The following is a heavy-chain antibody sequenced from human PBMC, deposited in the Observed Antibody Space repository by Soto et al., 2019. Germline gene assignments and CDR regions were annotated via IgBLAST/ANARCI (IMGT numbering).Heavy chain of an antibody. J-gene: IGHJ4*02. V-gene: IGHV3-21*04. D-gene: IGHD4-17*01. Sequence: PGGNLGLSCAASGFIFSSYTMAWVRQAPGKGLEWVSSISSSSSNIEYADSVKGRFSVSRDNANNSLFLPINSLRAEDTAIYYCAREDYAGASPRFDYWGLGVLVSVSS. CDR1: GFIFSSYT. CDR2: ISSSSSNI. CDR3: AREDYAGASPRFDY.